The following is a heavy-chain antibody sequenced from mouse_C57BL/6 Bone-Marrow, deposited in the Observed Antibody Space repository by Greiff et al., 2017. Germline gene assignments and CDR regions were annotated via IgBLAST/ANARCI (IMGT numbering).Heavy chain of an antibody. CDR3: ARSRDYYGSSPYWYFDV. Sequence: VHVKQSGPELVKPGASVKISCKASGYSFTDYNMNWVKQSNGKSLEWIGVIKPNYGTTSYNQKFKGKATLTVDQSSSTAYMQLNSLTSEDSAVYYCARSRDYYGSSPYWYFDVWGTGTTVTVSS. V-gene: IGHV1-39*01. CDR2: IKPNYGTT. D-gene: IGHD1-1*01. J-gene: IGHJ1*03. CDR1: GYSFTDYN.